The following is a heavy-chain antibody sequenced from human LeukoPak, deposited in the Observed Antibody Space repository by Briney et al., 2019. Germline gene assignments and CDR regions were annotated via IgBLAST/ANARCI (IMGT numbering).Heavy chain of an antibody. CDR1: GFTFSSYE. D-gene: IGHD5-18*01. J-gene: IGHJ4*02. V-gene: IGHV3-48*03. CDR3: ARRGPGIYSYGYLY. CDR2: ISSSGSTI. Sequence: GGSLRLSCAASGFTFSSYEMNWVRQAPGKGLEWVSYISSSGSTIYYADSVKGRFTISRDNAKNSLYLQMNSLRAEDTAVYYCARRGPGIYSYGYLYWGQGTLVTVPS.